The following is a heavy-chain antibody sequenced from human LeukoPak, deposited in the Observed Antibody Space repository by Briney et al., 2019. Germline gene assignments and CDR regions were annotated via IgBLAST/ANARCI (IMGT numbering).Heavy chain of an antibody. CDR1: GGSISSYY. CDR2: IYTSGST. J-gene: IGHJ2*01. Sequence: SETLSLTCTVSGGSISSYYWSWIRQPAGKGLEWIGRIYTSGSTNYNPSLKSRVTMSVDTSKNQFSLKLSSVTAAATAVYYCARYYDSSGYANWYFDLWGRGTLVTVSS. V-gene: IGHV4-4*07. CDR3: ARYYDSSGYANWYFDL. D-gene: IGHD3-22*01.